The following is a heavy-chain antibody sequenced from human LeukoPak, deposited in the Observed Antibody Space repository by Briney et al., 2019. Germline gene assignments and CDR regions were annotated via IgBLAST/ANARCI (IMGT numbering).Heavy chain of an antibody. J-gene: IGHJ4*02. CDR1: GFTFRSYW. CDR3: ARGRPHGNDY. Sequence: GGSLRLSCAASGFTFRSYWMSWVRQAPGKGLEWVANIKQDESEKYYVDSVKGRFTISRDNAKNTLYLQMNSLRVEDTAVYYCARGRPHGNDYWGQGTLVTVSS. V-gene: IGHV3-7*01. D-gene: IGHD4-23*01. CDR2: IKQDESEK.